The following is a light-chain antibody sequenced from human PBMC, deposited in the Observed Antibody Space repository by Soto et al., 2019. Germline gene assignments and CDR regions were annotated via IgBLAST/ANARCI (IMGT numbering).Light chain of an antibody. CDR2: DGN. CDR1: VGSYNL. V-gene: IGLV2-23*01. Sequence: QSVLTQPASVSGSPGQSITISCTDVGSYNLVSCYEHHPGKAPKLIIYDGNKRPSGVSNRFSGSQSGNTASLTISGLQAEDESDYYCCSYVVSTWVFGGWTKLTVL. J-gene: IGLJ3*02. CDR3: CSYVVSTWV.